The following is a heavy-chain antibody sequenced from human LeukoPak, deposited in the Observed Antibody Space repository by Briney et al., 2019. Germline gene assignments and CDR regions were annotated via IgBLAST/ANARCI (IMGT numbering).Heavy chain of an antibody. CDR1: GFTFSGSA. Sequence: PGGSLRLSCAASGFTFSGSAMHWVRQASGQGLKWVGRIRSNANSYATAYAASVKGRFTISRDDSKNTAYLQMNSLKTEDAAVYYCTRPDGYNPFDYWGQGTLVTVSS. CDR2: IRSNANSYAT. CDR3: TRPDGYNPFDY. D-gene: IGHD5-24*01. V-gene: IGHV3-73*01. J-gene: IGHJ4*02.